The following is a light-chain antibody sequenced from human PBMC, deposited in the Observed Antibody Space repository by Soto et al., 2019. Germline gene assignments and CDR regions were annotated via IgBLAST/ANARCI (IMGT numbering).Light chain of an antibody. Sequence: EIVMTQSPATLSVSPGERATLSCRASQSVSSNLAWYQQKPGQAPRLLMYGASTRATGIPDRFSGSGSGTEFTLTISSLQSEDFAVYYCQQHNSWLPWTFGQGTKVEIK. CDR2: GAS. V-gene: IGKV3-15*01. J-gene: IGKJ1*01. CDR1: QSVSSN. CDR3: QQHNSWLPWT.